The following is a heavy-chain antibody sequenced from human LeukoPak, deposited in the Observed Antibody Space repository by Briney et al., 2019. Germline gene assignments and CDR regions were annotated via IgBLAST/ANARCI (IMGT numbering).Heavy chain of an antibody. Sequence: KAGGSLRLSCAASGFTFSSYSMNWVRQAPGKGLEWVSCISSTSSSYIYYADSVKGRFTISRDNAKNSLYLQMNSLRAEDTAVYYCARESYSSSWYGNFDYWGQGTLVTVSS. CDR1: GFTFSSYS. CDR3: ARESYSSSWYGNFDY. D-gene: IGHD6-13*01. CDR2: ISSTSSSYI. V-gene: IGHV3-21*01. J-gene: IGHJ4*02.